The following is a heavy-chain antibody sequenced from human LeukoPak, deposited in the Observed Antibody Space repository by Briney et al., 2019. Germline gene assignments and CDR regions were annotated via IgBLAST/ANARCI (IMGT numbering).Heavy chain of an antibody. Sequence: ASVKVSCKASGHTFTNYYIHWVRQAPGQGLEWMGTINPSDDTTTYAQKFQGRLTMTRDTSTSTVHMELSSLRSEDTAVYYCARGQDYWNPFDYWGQGTLVTVSS. J-gene: IGHJ4*02. CDR2: INPSDDTT. V-gene: IGHV1-46*01. CDR3: ARGQDYWNPFDY. CDR1: GHTFTNYY. D-gene: IGHD1-1*01.